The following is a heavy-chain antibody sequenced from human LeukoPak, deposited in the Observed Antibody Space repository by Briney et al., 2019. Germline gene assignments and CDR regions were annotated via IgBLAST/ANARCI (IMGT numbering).Heavy chain of an antibody. CDR2: INPNSGGT. D-gene: IGHD6-13*01. CDR1: GYTXTGYY. V-gene: IGHV1-2*02. CDR3: ARGIAAAGTGSGWFDP. J-gene: IGHJ5*02. Sequence: ASVKVSCKASGYTXTGYYMHWVRQAPGQGLEWMGWINPNSGGTNYAQKFQGRVTMTRDTSISTAYMELSRLRSDDTAVYYCARGIAAAGTGSGWFDPWGQGTLVTVSS.